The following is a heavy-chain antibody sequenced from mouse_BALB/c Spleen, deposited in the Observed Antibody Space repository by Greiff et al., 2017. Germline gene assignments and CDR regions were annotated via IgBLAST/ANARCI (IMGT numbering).Heavy chain of an antibody. D-gene: IGHD1-1*01. CDR2: ISSGGSYT. CDR3: ARDQGPYGSSPWFAY. CDR1: GFTFSSYA. Sequence: EVKLMESGGGLVKPGGSLKLSCAASGFTFSSYAMSWVRQSPEKRLEWVAEISSGGSYTYYPDTVTGRFTISRDNAKNTLYLEMSSLRSEDTAMYYCARDQGPYGSSPWFAYWGQGTLVTVSA. V-gene: IGHV5-9-4*01. J-gene: IGHJ3*01.